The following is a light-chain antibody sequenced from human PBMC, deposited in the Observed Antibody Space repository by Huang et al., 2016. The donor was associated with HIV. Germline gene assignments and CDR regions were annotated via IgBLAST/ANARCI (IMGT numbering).Light chain of an antibody. CDR3: LQHNTYPCM. CDR2: GTS. J-gene: IGKJ1*01. CDR1: QDIANY. Sequence: DIQMTQTPSAMSASVGDRVTITCRASQDIANYLAWFQQKPGKVPRPLIYGTSTLRSGVPSRFSDSGSGTEFTLTISSLQPEDFATYYCLQHNTYPCMFGQGTKVEVK. V-gene: IGKV1-17*03.